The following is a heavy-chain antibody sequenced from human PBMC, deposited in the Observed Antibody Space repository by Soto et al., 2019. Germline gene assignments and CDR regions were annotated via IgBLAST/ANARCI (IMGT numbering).Heavy chain of an antibody. J-gene: IGHJ4*02. CDR2: MNPNSGNT. CDR1: GYTFTSYD. D-gene: IGHD5-12*01. CDR3: AVEGWGLRLNYFGY. V-gene: IGHV1-8*01. Sequence: QVQLVQSGAEVKKPGASVKVSCKASGYTFTSYDINWVRQATGQGLEWMGWMNPNSGNTGYPQKFQGRVIMTRNTSISTAYMELSSLRSEDTAVYYCAVEGWGLRLNYFGYWGQGTLVTVSA.